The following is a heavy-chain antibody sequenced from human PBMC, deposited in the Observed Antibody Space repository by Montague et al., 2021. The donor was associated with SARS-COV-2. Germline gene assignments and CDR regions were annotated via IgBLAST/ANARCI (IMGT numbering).Heavy chain of an antibody. D-gene: IGHD4-17*01. CDR1: GFTLSSYW. J-gene: IGHJ5*02. CDR3: ARDRIKYGPYNWFDP. Sequence: SLRLSCAASGFTLSSYWMSWVRQAPGKGLEWVANIKQDGSEKYYVDSVKGRFTISRDNAKNSLYLQMYSLRAEDTAVYYCARDRIKYGPYNWFDPWGQGTLVTVSS. CDR2: IKQDGSEK. V-gene: IGHV3-7*03.